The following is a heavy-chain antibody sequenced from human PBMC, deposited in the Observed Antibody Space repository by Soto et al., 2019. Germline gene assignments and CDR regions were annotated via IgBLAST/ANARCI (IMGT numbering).Heavy chain of an antibody. CDR1: GGSFSGYY. D-gene: IGHD7-27*01. CDR3: TRDLLNCGSSP. Sequence: PSETLSLTCAVYGGSFSGYYWSWIRQPPGKGLEWIGEINHSGSTNYNPSLKSRVTISVDTSKNQFSLKLSSVTAADTAVYYCTRDLLNCGSSPWGQGTLVTVSS. J-gene: IGHJ5*02. V-gene: IGHV4-34*01. CDR2: INHSGST.